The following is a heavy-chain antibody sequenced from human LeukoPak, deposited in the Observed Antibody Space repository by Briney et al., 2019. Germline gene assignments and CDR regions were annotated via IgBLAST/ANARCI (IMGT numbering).Heavy chain of an antibody. CDR3: AREPVGATFDM. CDR2: ITTSGSHT. J-gene: IGHJ3*02. D-gene: IGHD1-26*01. V-gene: IGHV3-21*01. CDR1: GFTFSSYW. Sequence: GGSLRLSCAASGFTFSSYWMNWVRQAPGKGLEWVSSITTSGSHTYYADSVKGRCTISRDNAKNSLYLQMNSLRVEDMAVYYCAREPVGATFDMWGQGTMVTVSS.